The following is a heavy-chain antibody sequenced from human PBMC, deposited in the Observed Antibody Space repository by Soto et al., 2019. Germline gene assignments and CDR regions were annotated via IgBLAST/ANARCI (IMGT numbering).Heavy chain of an antibody. CDR2: INHSGST. D-gene: IGHD3-16*01. Sequence: SETLSLTCAVYGGSFSGYYWSWIRQPPGKGLEWIREINHSGSTNYNPSLKSRVTISVDTPKNQFSLKLSSVTAADTAVYYCARVSSWGFDYWGQGTLVTVSS. CDR1: GGSFSGYY. V-gene: IGHV4-34*01. CDR3: ARVSSWGFDY. J-gene: IGHJ4*02.